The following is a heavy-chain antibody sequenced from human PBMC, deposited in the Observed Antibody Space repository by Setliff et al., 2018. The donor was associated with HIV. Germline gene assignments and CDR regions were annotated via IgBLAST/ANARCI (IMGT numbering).Heavy chain of an antibody. CDR2: MNPNSGDT. J-gene: IGHJ4*01. CDR3: AKDGISGGAYPPYYFDY. CDR1: GYTFTTYD. V-gene: IGHV1-8*02. D-gene: IGHD2-15*01. Sequence: ASVKVSCKASGYTFTTYDINWVRQATGQGLEWMGWMNPNSGDTGYAQMFQDRITMTRDTSIGTAYLELSNLRSDDTAVYYCAKDGISGGAYPPYYFDYWGHGTLVTVSS.